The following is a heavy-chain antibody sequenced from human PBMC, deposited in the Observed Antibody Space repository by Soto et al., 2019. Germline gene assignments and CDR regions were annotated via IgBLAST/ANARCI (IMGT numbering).Heavy chain of an antibody. CDR1: GGSISSYY. V-gene: IGHV4-59*01. J-gene: IGHJ4*02. CDR3: VIFLLGYDYIWGSYPGGYFHY. Sequence: PSETLSLTCTVSGGSISSYYWSWIRQPPGKGLERIGYIYYSGSTNYDPSLKSRVTISVDTSKNQFSLKLSSVTAADTAVYYCVIFLLGYDYIWGSYPGGYFHYWGQGTLVTVSS. D-gene: IGHD3-16*02. CDR2: IYYSGST.